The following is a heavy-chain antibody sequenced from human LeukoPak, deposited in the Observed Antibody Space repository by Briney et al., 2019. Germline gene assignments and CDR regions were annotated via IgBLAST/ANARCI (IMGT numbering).Heavy chain of an antibody. J-gene: IGHJ4*02. D-gene: IGHD1-26*01. CDR2: INPNSGGT. CDR1: GYTFTGYY. V-gene: IGHV1-2*02. CDR3: ARETPTGSYFGY. Sequence: GASVKVSCKSSGYTFTGYYIHWVRQAPGQGLQWMGWINPNSGGTKYAQNFQGRVTMTRDTSISTASMELSSLRSDDTAVYYCARETPTGSYFGYWGQGTLVIVSS.